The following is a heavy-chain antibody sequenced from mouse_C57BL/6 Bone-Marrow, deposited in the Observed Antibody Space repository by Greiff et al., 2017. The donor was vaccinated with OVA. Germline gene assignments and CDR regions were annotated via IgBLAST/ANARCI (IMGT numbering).Heavy chain of an antibody. CDR2: IDPSDSYT. V-gene: IGHV1-69*01. J-gene: IGHJ1*03. CDR3: ARGFYYYGSRGYFDV. Sequence: VQLQQPGAELVMPGASVKLSCKASGYTFTSYWMHWVKQRPGQGLEWIGEIDPSDSYTNYNQKFKGKSTLTVDKSSSTAYMQLSSLTSEDSAVYYCARGFYYYGSRGYFDVWGTGTTVTVSS. D-gene: IGHD1-1*01. CDR1: GYTFTSYW.